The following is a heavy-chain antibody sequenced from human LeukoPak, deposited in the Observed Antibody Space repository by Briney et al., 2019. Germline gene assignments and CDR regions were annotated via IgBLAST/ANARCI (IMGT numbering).Heavy chain of an antibody. CDR1: GGSISGSY. D-gene: IGHD3-9*01. J-gene: IGHJ3*02. V-gene: IGHV4-4*07. Sequence: SETLSLTCSVYGGSISGSYWNWIRQPAGKGLEWIGRIYSSGSTNYNPSLKSRVTMSVDTSKNQFSLKLTSVTAADTAVYYCARHWDDILTGYAFDIWGQGTMVTVSS. CDR3: ARHWDDILTGYAFDI. CDR2: IYSSGST.